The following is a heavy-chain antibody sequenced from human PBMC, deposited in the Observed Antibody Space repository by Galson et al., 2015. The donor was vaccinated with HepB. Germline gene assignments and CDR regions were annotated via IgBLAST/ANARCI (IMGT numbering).Heavy chain of an antibody. J-gene: IGHJ2*01. Sequence: SLRLSCAASGFTFSSYAMSWVRQAPGKGLEWVSAISGSGGSTYYADSVKGRFTISRDNSKNTLYLQMNSLRAEDTAVYYCAKDNWGYRETNWYFDLWGRGTLVTVSS. D-gene: IGHD3-16*01. CDR3: AKDNWGYRETNWYFDL. V-gene: IGHV3-23*01. CDR2: ISGSGGST. CDR1: GFTFSSYA.